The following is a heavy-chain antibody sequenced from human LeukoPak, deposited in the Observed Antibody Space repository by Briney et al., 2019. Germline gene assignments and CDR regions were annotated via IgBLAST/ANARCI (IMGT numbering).Heavy chain of an antibody. CDR3: ARDGDYYDSSGYFDY. Sequence: ASVKVSCKASGYTFTSYGISWVRQAPGQGLEWMGWISAYNGNTNYAQKLQGRVTMTTDTSTSPAYMELRSLRSDDTAVYYCARDGDYYDSSGYFDYWGQGTLVTVSS. J-gene: IGHJ4*02. CDR2: ISAYNGNT. V-gene: IGHV1-18*01. D-gene: IGHD3-22*01. CDR1: GYTFTSYG.